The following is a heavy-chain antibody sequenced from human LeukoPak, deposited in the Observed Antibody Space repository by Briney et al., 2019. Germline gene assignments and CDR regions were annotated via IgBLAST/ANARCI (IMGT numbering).Heavy chain of an antibody. D-gene: IGHD6-13*01. CDR2: IIPFFGTA. CDR3: ARESGRYSSSSPYGMDV. V-gene: IGHV1-69*01. J-gene: IGHJ6*04. Sequence: SGKVSCKASGGTFSSYAISWVRQAPGQGLGWMGGIIPFFGTANYAQKFQGRVTITADESTSTAYMELSSLRSEDTAVYYCARESGRYSSSSPYGMDVWGKGTTVTVSS. CDR1: GGTFSSYA.